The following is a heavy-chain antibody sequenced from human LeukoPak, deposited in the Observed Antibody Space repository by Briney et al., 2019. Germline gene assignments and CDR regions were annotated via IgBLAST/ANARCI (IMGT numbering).Heavy chain of an antibody. Sequence: SETLSLTCTVSGGSINSANYYWGWLRQPPGKGLEWIGSIYYSETTYDNPSLKSRVTLSIETSKNQFSLKLSSVTAADTAVYYCARGAVGNGLAAAEFDYWGQGTLVTVSS. CDR3: ARGAVGNGLAAAEFDY. V-gene: IGHV4-39*07. J-gene: IGHJ4*02. CDR2: IYYSETT. CDR1: GGSINSANYY. D-gene: IGHD6-13*01.